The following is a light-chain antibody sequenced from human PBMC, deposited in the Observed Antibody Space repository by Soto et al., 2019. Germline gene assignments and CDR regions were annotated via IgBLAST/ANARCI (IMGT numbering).Light chain of an antibody. Sequence: EIVLTQSPGTLSLSPGERATLSCRASQSISSNLAWYQQKPCQAPRVLIYSASTRATGIPARFSGSGSGTEFTLTISSLQSEDFAVYYCQQYNNWPPITFGQGTRLEIK. CDR3: QQYNNWPPIT. J-gene: IGKJ5*01. V-gene: IGKV3-15*01. CDR1: QSISSN. CDR2: SAS.